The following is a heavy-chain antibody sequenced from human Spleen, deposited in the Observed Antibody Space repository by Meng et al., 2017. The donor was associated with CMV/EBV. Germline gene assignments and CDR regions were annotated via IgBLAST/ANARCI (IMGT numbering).Heavy chain of an antibody. V-gene: IGHV3-49*04. CDR2: IRSKTYGVTT. J-gene: IGHJ4*02. CDR1: GFTFGDYA. CDR3: ARSDSGGSPADY. Sequence: GGSLRLSCTGSGFTFGDYAMSWVRQAPGKGLEWVGYIRSKTYGVTTEYAAPVRGRFTISRDDSKSIAYLQMNSLKTEDTAMYYCARSDSGGSPADYWGQGTLVTVSS. D-gene: IGHD3-10*01.